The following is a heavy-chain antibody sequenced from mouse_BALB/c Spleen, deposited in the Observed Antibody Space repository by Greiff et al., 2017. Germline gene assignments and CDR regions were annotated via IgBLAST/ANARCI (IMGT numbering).Heavy chain of an antibody. CDR1: GFNIKDTY. J-gene: IGHJ3*01. CDR3: ANYDYDVGAWFAY. D-gene: IGHD2-4*01. V-gene: IGHV14-3*02. CDR2: IDPANGNT. Sequence: LVESGAELVKPGASVKLSCTASGFNIKDTYMHWVKQRPEQGLEWIGRIDPANGNTKYDPKFQGKATITADTSSNTAYLQLSSLTSEDTAVYYCANYDYDVGAWFAYWGQGTLVTVSA.